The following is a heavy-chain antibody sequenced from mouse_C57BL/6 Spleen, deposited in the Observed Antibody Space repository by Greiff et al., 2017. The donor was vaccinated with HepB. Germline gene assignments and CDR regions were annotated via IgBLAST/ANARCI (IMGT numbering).Heavy chain of an antibody. CDR2: ISNGGGST. Sequence: DVQLVESGGDLVKPGGSLKLSCAASGFTFSSYYMYWVRQTPEKRLEWVAYISNGGGSTYYPDTVKGRFTISRDNAKNTLYLQMSRLKSEDTAMYYCARDGNGSSYWYFDVWGTGTTVTVSS. CDR3: ARDGNGSSYWYFDV. J-gene: IGHJ1*03. CDR1: GFTFSSYY. D-gene: IGHD1-1*01. V-gene: IGHV5-12*01.